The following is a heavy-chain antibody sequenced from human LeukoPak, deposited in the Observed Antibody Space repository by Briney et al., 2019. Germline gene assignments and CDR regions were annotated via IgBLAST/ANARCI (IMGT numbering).Heavy chain of an antibody. D-gene: IGHD2-2*01. Sequence: PGGSLRLSCAASGFTFDDYTFHWVRQAPGKGLAWVSLITWDGGMTYYADSVKGRFTISRDNSKNSVYLQMNSLRTEDTALYYCTKDRYCTTTSCPLDYWGQGTLVTVSS. CDR2: ITWDGGMT. J-gene: IGHJ4*02. CDR3: TKDRYCTTTSCPLDY. CDR1: GFTFDDYT. V-gene: IGHV3-43*01.